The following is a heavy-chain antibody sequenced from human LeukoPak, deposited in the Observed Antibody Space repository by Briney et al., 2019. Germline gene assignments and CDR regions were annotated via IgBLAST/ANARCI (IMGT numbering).Heavy chain of an antibody. D-gene: IGHD6-13*01. CDR2: ISAYNGNT. V-gene: IGHV1-18*01. Sequence: GASVKVSCKASGYTFTSYGISWVRQAPGQGLEWMGWISAYNGNTNYAQKLQGRVTMTTDTSTSTAYMELRSLRSDDTAVYYCARRSSAAGTYYYYGMDVWGQGTTVTVSS. CDR3: ARRSSAAGTYYYYGMDV. J-gene: IGHJ6*02. CDR1: GYTFTSYG.